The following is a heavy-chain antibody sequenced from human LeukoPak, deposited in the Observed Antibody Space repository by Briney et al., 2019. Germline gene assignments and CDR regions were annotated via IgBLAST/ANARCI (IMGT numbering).Heavy chain of an antibody. V-gene: IGHV4-34*01. CDR2: INHSGST. Sequence: PSETLSLTCAVYGGSFSGYYWSWIRQPPGKGLEWIGEINHSGSTNYNPPLKSRVTISVDTSKNQFSLKLSSVTAADTAVYYCARGIRRYFDWLPTLYFDYWGQGTLVTVSS. CDR3: ARGIRRYFDWLPTLYFDY. J-gene: IGHJ4*02. D-gene: IGHD3-9*01. CDR1: GGSFSGYY.